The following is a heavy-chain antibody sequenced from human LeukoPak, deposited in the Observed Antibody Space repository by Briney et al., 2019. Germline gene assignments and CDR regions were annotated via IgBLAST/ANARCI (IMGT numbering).Heavy chain of an antibody. J-gene: IGHJ3*02. CDR1: GGSISSYY. CDR2: IYTSGST. D-gene: IGHD2-21*01. CDR3: ARGGFGISPYCGGDCYTDSDAFDI. Sequence: SETLSLTCTVSGGSISSYYWSWIRQPAGKGLEWIGRIYTSGSTNYDPSLKSRVTMSVDTSKNQFSLKLSSVTAADTAVYYCARGGFGISPYCGGDCYTDSDAFDIWGQGTMVTVSS. V-gene: IGHV4-4*07.